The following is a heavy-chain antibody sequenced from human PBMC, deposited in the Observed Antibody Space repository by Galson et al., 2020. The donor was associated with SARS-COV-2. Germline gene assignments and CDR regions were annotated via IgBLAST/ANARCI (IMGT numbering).Heavy chain of an antibody. V-gene: IGHV4-61*02. CDR1: GGSISSGSYY. D-gene: IGHD1-26*01. Sequence: SETLSLTCTVSGGSISSGSYYWSWIRQPSGKGLEWIGRIYTSGGTNYNPSLKSRVTISVDTSKNQFSLKLNSVTAADTAVYYCARESRWELYFDYWGPGTLVTVSS. CDR2: IYTSGGT. J-gene: IGHJ4*02. CDR3: ARESRWELYFDY.